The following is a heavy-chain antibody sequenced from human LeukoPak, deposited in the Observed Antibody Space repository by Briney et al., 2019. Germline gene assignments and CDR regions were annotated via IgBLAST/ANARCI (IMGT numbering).Heavy chain of an antibody. Sequence: ASVKVSCKASGGTFSSYAISWVRQAPGQGLEWMGRIIPILGIANYAQKFQGRVTITADKSTSTAYMELSSLRSEDTAVYYCARSGTTSYYYYGMDVWGQGTTVTVSS. D-gene: IGHD1-1*01. V-gene: IGHV1-69*04. CDR2: IIPILGIA. CDR1: GGTFSSYA. CDR3: ARSGTTSYYYYGMDV. J-gene: IGHJ6*02.